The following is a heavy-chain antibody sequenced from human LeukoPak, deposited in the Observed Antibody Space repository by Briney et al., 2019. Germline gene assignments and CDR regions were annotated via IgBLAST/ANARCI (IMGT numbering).Heavy chain of an antibody. V-gene: IGHV3-7*01. CDR2: MNQDGSAK. Sequence: PGGSLRLSCAASGFKFSDSWMSWVRQAPGKGLEWVANMNQDGSAKGYVDSVKGRSTISRDNARNSLYLQMSSLRPEDTAVYYCATYTHWVAGDVWGQGTTVTVSS. CDR3: ATYTHWVAGDV. D-gene: IGHD3-16*01. J-gene: IGHJ6*02. CDR1: GFKFSDSW.